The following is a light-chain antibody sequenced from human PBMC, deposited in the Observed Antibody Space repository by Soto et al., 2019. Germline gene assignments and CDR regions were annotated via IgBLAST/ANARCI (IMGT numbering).Light chain of an antibody. CDR3: QQSYSTPRYT. CDR1: QSVSSY. CDR2: AAS. Sequence: TQSPATLSLSPGERATLSCRASQSVSSYLAWYQQKPGKAPKLLIYAASSLQSGVPSRFSGSGSGTDFTLTISSLQPEDFATYYCQQSYSTPRYTFGQGTKLEIK. V-gene: IGKV1-39*01. J-gene: IGKJ2*01.